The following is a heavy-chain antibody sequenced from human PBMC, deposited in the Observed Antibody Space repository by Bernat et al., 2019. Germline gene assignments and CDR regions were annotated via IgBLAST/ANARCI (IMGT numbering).Heavy chain of an antibody. CDR3: ARDPRLGSEIDF. D-gene: IGHD3-10*01. J-gene: IGHJ4*02. Sequence: EVQLLESGGGLVQPGGSLRLSFAASGFAFATYAMNWILQSPGKGLDGVSSISATSNTTHYAASVKGRFVISRDNSRNTLSLQMDSLRAEDTAISYCARDPRLGSEIDFWGLGTLVTVSS. CDR2: ISATSNTT. CDR1: GFAFATYA. V-gene: IGHV3-23*01.